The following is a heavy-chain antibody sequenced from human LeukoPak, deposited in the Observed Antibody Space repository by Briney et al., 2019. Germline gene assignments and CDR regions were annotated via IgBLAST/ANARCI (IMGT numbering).Heavy chain of an antibody. CDR2: INYSGST. Sequence: SETLSLTCAVYGGSLSSYYWSWIRQPPGKGLEWIGEINYSGSTSYNPSLKSRVTISVDTSKNQFSLRLSSVTAADTAVYYCARHTWAGATYFYYYMDVWGMGTAVSVSS. D-gene: IGHD1-26*01. J-gene: IGHJ6*03. CDR1: GGSLSSYY. V-gene: IGHV4-34*01. CDR3: ARHTWAGATYFYYYMDV.